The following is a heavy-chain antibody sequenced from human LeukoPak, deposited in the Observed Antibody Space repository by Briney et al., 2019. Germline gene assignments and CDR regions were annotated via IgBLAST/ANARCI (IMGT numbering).Heavy chain of an antibody. Sequence: GSLRLSCAASGFTFSSYAMSWVRQAPGKGLEWVSAISGSGGSTYYADSVKGRFTISRDNSKNTLYLQMNSLRAEDTAVYYCAKDSSRRDGYNWFDPWGQGTLVTVSS. CDR2: ISGSGGST. CDR1: GFTFSSYA. V-gene: IGHV3-23*01. D-gene: IGHD5-24*01. CDR3: AKDSSRRDGYNWFDP. J-gene: IGHJ5*02.